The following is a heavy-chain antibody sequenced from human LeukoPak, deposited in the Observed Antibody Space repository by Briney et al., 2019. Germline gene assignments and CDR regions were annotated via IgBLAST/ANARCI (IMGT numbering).Heavy chain of an antibody. CDR1: GDSISTGSYY. V-gene: IGHV4-39*01. Sequence: SETLSLTCTVSGDSISTGSYYWGWIRQPPGKWLEWIGSIFYSGSTYYTPSTLKSRITISVDTSKNQFSLILSSVTAADTAVYYCARHGMRDGYNYAFDYWGQGTLVTVSS. CDR2: IFYSGST. CDR3: ARHGMRDGYNYAFDY. D-gene: IGHD5-24*01. J-gene: IGHJ4*02.